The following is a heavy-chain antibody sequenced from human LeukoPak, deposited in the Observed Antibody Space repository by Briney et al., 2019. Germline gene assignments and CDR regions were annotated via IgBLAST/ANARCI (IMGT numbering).Heavy chain of an antibody. CDR2: MYYRGST. Sequence: SETLSLTCTVSGGSISSHFWSWIRQPPGKGLEWIGYMYYRGSTTYNPSLESRVTITIDTSKNQFSLKVSSVTAADTAVYYCARDTSIQCAGGRCTDWFDPWGQGALVTVSS. CDR3: ARDTSIQCAGGRCTDWFDP. D-gene: IGHD2-8*02. CDR1: GGSISSHF. J-gene: IGHJ5*02. V-gene: IGHV4-59*11.